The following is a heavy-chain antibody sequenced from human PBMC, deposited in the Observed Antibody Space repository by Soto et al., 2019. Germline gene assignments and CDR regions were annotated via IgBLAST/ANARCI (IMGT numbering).Heavy chain of an antibody. CDR1: GFTFSDSF. CDR2: ISGRDGNI. V-gene: IGHV3-11*01. Sequence: EGSLRLSCAASGFTFSDSFMSWSRQTPGKGLEWLSYISGRDGNIYYADSVRGRFTISRDNAKNSVYLQMNSLRAEDTAVYYCEGDEGPNYMAVWGKXTTVTVSS. J-gene: IGHJ6*03. CDR3: EGDEGPNYMAV.